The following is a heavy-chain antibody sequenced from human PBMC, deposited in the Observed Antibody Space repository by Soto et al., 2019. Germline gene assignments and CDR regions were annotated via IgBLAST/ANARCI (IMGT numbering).Heavy chain of an antibody. V-gene: IGHV1-58*01. D-gene: IGHD5-12*01. CDR2: IVVGSGNT. CDR1: SA. J-gene: IGHJ3*02. Sequence: SAVQWVRQARGQRLEWIGWIVVGSGNTNYAQKFQERVTITRDMSTSTAYMELSSLRSEDTAVYYCAATIIDAFDIWGQGTMVTVSS. CDR3: AATIIDAFDI.